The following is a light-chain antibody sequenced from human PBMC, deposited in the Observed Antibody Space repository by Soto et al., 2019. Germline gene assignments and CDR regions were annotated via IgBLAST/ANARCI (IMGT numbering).Light chain of an antibody. CDR2: EVS. CDR1: SSDVGGYNY. V-gene: IGLV2-14*01. Sequence: QSALTQPASVSGSPGQSTTISCTGTSSDVGGYNYVSWYQQHPGKAPKLMIYEVSNRPSGVSNRFSGSKSGNTASLTISGLQDEDEADYYCSSYTSTNTVYVFGTGTKLTVL. J-gene: IGLJ1*01. CDR3: SSYTSTNTVYV.